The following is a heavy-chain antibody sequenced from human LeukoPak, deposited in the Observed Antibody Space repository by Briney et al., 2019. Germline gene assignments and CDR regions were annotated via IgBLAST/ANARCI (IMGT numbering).Heavy chain of an antibody. CDR1: GFAFYNYD. D-gene: IGHD4-11*01. V-gene: IGHV3-13*01. CDR2: IAANGDS. CDR3: AGGYSYRFDY. Sequence: GGSLRLSCAASGFAFYNYDMHWVRQTGKDLEWVSVIAANGDSYYAGSVKGRFTISRDNGNNALYLQMNSLRDGDTAVYYCAGGYSYRFDYWGQGTLVTVSS. J-gene: IGHJ4*02.